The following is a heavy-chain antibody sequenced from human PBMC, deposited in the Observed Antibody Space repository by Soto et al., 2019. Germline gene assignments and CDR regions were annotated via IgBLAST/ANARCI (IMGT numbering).Heavy chain of an antibody. Sequence: ESGGGLVQPGGSLRLSCAASGFTFSSYSMNWVRQAPGKGLEWVSYISSSSSTIYYADSVKGRFTISRDNAKNSLYLQMNSLRAEDTAVYYCARSIFGVDYDILTGYYLGAFDIWGQGTMVTVSS. CDR3: ARSIFGVDYDILTGYYLGAFDI. D-gene: IGHD3-9*01. CDR2: ISSSSSTI. CDR1: GFTFSSYS. J-gene: IGHJ3*02. V-gene: IGHV3-48*01.